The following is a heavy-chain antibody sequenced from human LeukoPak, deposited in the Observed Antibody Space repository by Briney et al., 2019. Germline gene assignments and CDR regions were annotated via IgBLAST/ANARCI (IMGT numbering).Heavy chain of an antibody. D-gene: IGHD6-19*01. V-gene: IGHV4-4*07. Sequence: NLSETLSLTCTVSGDSINVNYWSWIRQPAGKGLEWIGRIYTSGSTNYNPSLKSRVTMSVDTSKNQFSLKLSSVTAADTAVYYCARSHSSGWYYFDYRGQGTLVTVSS. CDR1: GDSINVNY. J-gene: IGHJ4*02. CDR3: ARSHSSGWYYFDY. CDR2: IYTSGST.